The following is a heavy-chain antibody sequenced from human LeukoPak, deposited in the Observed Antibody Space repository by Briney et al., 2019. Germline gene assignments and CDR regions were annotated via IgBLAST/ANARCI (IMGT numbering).Heavy chain of an antibody. CDR2: INHSGST. J-gene: IGHJ4*02. D-gene: IGHD5-12*01. CDR1: GGSFSTYY. CDR3: AREPAVSGYDLVYGREHYFDY. V-gene: IGHV4-34*01. Sequence: PSETLSLTCAVYGGSFSTYYWSWIRQPPGKGLEWIGEINHSGSTNNNPSLKSRVTISVDMSKNQISLKLTSVTAADTAVYYCAREPAVSGYDLVYGREHYFDYWGQGTLVTVSS.